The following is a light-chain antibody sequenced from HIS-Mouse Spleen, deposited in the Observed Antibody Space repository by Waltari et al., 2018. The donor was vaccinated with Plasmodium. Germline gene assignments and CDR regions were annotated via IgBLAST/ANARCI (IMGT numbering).Light chain of an antibody. CDR1: SSDVGGYNY. CDR2: DFS. Sequence: QSALTQPRSVSGFPGQSVTISCTGTSSDVGGYNYVSWYQQHPGKAPKRMIYDFSKRPSGVPERFSGSKAGNTASLTISGLQAEDEADYYCCSYAGSYTYVFGTGTKVTVL. J-gene: IGLJ1*01. V-gene: IGLV2-11*01. CDR3: CSYAGSYTYV.